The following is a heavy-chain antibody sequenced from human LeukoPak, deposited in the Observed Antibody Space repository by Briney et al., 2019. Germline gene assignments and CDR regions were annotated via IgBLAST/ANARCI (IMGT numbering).Heavy chain of an antibody. Sequence: SETLSLTCAVYGGSFSGYYWSWIRQPPGKGLEYIGYIYYSGSSNYNPSLKSRVTISLDTSKNQFSLKLSSVTAADTAVYYCARTPAGYYYYMDVWGKGTTVTVSS. V-gene: IGHV4-59*01. CDR1: GGSFSGYY. J-gene: IGHJ6*03. CDR2: IYYSGSS. CDR3: ARTPAGYYYYMDV.